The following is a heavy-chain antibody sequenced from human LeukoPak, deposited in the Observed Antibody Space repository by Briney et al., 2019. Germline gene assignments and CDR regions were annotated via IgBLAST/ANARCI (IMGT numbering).Heavy chain of an antibody. D-gene: IGHD3-9*01. V-gene: IGHV3-23*01. CDR2: ITGSDGTT. CDR3: AQWGDYDILTGYYVSDY. J-gene: IGHJ4*02. CDR1: GFTFNTYA. Sequence: GGCLRLSCAASGFTFNTYAMSWVRQAPGKGLEWVSAITGSDGTTYYADSVKGRFTISRDNSKNTLYLQMNSLRVEDTAVYYCAQWGDYDILTGYYVSDYWGQGTLVTVSS.